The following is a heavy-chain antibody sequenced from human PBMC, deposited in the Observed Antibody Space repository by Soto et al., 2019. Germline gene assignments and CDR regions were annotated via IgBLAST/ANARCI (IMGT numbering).Heavy chain of an antibody. V-gene: IGHV1-69*06. CDR1: GVTVNTFA. CDR3: ARAAKRSFDY. CDR2: IIPVLGPA. J-gene: IGHJ4*02. Sequence: QVQLVQSGAEVKKPGSSVRVSCRASGVTVNTFAVSWVRQAPGQGLEWMGGIIPVLGPAFYAQKFQGKVTITADKSTSTAFLEVANLTSDDTAVYYCARAAKRSFDYWGQGTLVTVSS.